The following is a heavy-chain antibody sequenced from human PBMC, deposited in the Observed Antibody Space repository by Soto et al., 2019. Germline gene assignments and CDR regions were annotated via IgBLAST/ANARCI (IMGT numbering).Heavy chain of an antibody. Sequence: EVQLLESGGGLVQPGVSLRLSCAASGFTFSSYAMSWVRQAPGKGLEWVSVISGSDDSTYYADSVKGRFTISRDNSKNTLYLQMNSLRAEDTAVDYCAKRSSSSTVDYWGQGTLVTVSS. D-gene: IGHD6-6*01. CDR1: GFTFSSYA. V-gene: IGHV3-23*01. CDR3: AKRSSSSTVDY. CDR2: ISGSDDST. J-gene: IGHJ4*02.